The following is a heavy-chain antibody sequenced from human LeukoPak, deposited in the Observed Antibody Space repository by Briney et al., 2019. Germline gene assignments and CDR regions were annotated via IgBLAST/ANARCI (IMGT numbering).Heavy chain of an antibody. CDR1: GYTFTCYY. J-gene: IGHJ3*02. CDR2: INTNSGGT. D-gene: IGHD3-22*01. CDR3: ARGGYYYDSSGYPSDAFDI. Sequence: ASVKVSCKASGYTFTCYYMHWVRQAPGQGLEWMGWINTNSGGTNYAQKFQGRVTMTRDTSISTAYMELSRLRSDDTAVYYCARGGYYYDSSGYPSDAFDIWGQGTMVTVSS. V-gene: IGHV1-2*02.